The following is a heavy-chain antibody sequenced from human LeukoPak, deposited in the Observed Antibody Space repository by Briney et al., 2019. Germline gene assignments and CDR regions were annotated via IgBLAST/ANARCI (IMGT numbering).Heavy chain of an antibody. Sequence: GGSLRLSCAASGFTFSSYAMSWVRQAPGKGLEWVSAISGSGGSTYYADSVKGRFTISRDNSKNTLYLQMNSLRAEDTAVYYCAKHGISSSSSDIVFDYWGQGTLVTVSS. CDR2: ISGSGGST. CDR1: GFTFSSYA. D-gene: IGHD6-13*01. J-gene: IGHJ4*02. CDR3: AKHGISSSSSDIVFDY. V-gene: IGHV3-23*01.